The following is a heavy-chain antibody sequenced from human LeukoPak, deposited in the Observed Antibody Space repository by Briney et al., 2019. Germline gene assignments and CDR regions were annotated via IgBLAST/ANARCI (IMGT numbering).Heavy chain of an antibody. CDR3: AREVDGDYAGGYDY. CDR1: GGSFSGYY. V-gene: IGHV4-34*01. J-gene: IGHJ4*02. D-gene: IGHD4-17*01. CDR2: INHSGST. Sequence: PSETLSLTCAVYGGSFSGYYWSWIRQPPGKGLEWIGEINHSGSTNYNPSLKSRVTISVDTSKNQFSLKLSSVTAADTAVYYFAREVDGDYAGGYDYWGQGTLVTVSS.